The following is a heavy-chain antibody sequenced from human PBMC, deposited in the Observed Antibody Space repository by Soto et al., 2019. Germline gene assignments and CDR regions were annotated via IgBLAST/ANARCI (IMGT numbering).Heavy chain of an antibody. CDR2: VNAGNGDT. J-gene: IGHJ4*02. Sequence: QVQLVQSGAEVKKPGASVKVSCKASGYTLTTYALHWVRQAPGQRLEWMGWVNAGNGDTKYSQKFQGRVTITRDTSASTAYMELSSLRSEDTAVYYCARSGGTYDFWGQGTLVTVSS. CDR1: GYTLTTYA. CDR3: ARSGGTYDF. V-gene: IGHV1-3*01. D-gene: IGHD1-26*01.